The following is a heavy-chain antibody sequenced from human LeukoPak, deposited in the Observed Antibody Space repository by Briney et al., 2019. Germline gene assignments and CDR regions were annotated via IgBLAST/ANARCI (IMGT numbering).Heavy chain of an antibody. CDR3: AREWLDYGSGSYFECS. J-gene: IGHJ5*02. Sequence: SVKVSCKAPGGTFSSYAISWVRQAPGQGLEWMGGIIPIFGTANYAQKFQGRVTITADKSTSTAYMELSSLRSEDTAVYYCAREWLDYGSGSYFECSWGQGTLVTVSS. CDR2: IIPIFGTA. D-gene: IGHD3-10*01. CDR1: GGTFSSYA. V-gene: IGHV1-69*06.